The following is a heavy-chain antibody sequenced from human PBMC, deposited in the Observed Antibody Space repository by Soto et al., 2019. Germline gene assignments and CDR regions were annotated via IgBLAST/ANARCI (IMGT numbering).Heavy chain of an antibody. J-gene: IGHJ3*02. CDR3: AREAGYCSSTSCYRRAFDT. V-gene: IGHV3-74*03. Sequence: EVQLVESGGDLVQPGGSLRLSCAASGFTFSGHWMHWVRQVPGKGLEWVSRINTDGGSSAYADSVKGRFTISRDNAKNTLYLHMNGLRAEDTAVYYCAREAGYCSSTSCYRRAFDTWGQGTTVTVSS. CDR1: GFTFSGHW. CDR2: INTDGGSS. D-gene: IGHD2-2*01.